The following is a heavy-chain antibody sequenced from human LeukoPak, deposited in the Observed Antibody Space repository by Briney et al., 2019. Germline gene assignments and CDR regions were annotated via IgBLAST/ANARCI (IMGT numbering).Heavy chain of an antibody. J-gene: IGHJ5*01. CDR3: AQASAYGGNEFDF. CDR2: ITWNSAYK. Sequence: GGSLRLSCAASGFTFEHYGMHWVRQVPGKGLEWVSYITWNSAYKGYADSVRGRFAISRDNANKSLHLQMNSLTGDDTAFYYCAQASAYGGNEFDFWGQGPLVTVSS. V-gene: IGHV3-9*01. D-gene: IGHD4-23*01. CDR1: GFTFEHYG.